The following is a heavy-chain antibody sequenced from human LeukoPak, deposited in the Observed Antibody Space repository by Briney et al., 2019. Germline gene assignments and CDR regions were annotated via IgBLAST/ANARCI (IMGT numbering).Heavy chain of an antibody. V-gene: IGHV4-59*01. CDR2: IYYSGST. CDR1: DDSISRYY. CDR3: ASRSSIWSGYQDTLYYFDS. Sequence: SETLSLTCTVSDDSISRYYWTWIRQPPGKRLEWIGHIYYSGSTNYNPSLKSRVTISVDTSKNQFSLKLSSVTAADTAVYYCASRSSIWSGYQDTLYYFDSWGQGTLVTVSS. D-gene: IGHD3-3*01. J-gene: IGHJ4*02.